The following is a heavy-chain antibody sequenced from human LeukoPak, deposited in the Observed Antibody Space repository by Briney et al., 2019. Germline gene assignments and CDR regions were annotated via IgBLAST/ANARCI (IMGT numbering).Heavy chain of an antibody. J-gene: IGHJ4*02. CDR2: MSNSGSTV. CDR3: AKDIGAYCGGDCYSFDY. CDR1: GFSFSDYY. V-gene: IGHV3-11*01. D-gene: IGHD2-21*02. Sequence: PGGSLRLSCAASGFSFSDYYMSWIRQAPGKGLEWVSYMSNSGSTVYYADSVKGRFTISRDNAKNSLYLQMNSLRTEDTALYYCAKDIGAYCGGDCYSFDYWGQGTLVTVSS.